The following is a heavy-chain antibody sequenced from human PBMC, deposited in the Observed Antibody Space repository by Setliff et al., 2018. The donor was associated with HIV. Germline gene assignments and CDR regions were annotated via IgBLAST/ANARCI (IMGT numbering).Heavy chain of an antibody. CDR1: GYTFTDYY. CDR2: INPNGGST. V-gene: IGHV1-46*01. CDR3: ASSNWQLVADH. Sequence: VASVKVSCKASGYTFTDYYLHWVRQAPGQGPEWMGLINPNGGSTIYAQKFEDRLTVTSDTATTTLYVELRSLRFDDTAMYYCASSNWQLVADHWGQGTPVTVSS. J-gene: IGHJ5*02. D-gene: IGHD6-13*01.